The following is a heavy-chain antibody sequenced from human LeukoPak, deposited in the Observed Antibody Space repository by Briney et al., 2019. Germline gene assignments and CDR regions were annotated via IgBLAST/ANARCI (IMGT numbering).Heavy chain of an antibody. CDR2: IRSKVYGGTP. V-gene: IGHV3-49*04. D-gene: IGHD2-2*01. CDR3: LREICRSTIFFIPHANY. Sequence: GGSLRLSCTTSGFTLGDYAMSWVRQAPGKGLEWVGFIRSKVYGGTPEYAASVKGRFTISRDDSKSIAYLQMNSLKTEYTAFYYCLREICRSTIFFIPHANYWGGGTLVTVSS. J-gene: IGHJ4*02. CDR1: GFTLGDYA.